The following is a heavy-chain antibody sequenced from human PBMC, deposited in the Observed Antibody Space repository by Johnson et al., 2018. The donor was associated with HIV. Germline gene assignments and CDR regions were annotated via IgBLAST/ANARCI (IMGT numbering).Heavy chain of an antibody. CDR3: ARERARQELGLDGAFDI. CDR1: GFTFSSYG. J-gene: IGHJ3*02. D-gene: IGHD6-13*01. Sequence: QVQLVESGGGVVQPGRSLRLSCAASGFTFSSYGMHWVRQAPGKGLEWVAVISYDGSNKYNADSVKGRFIISRDNSQNTLSLQMHSLRAEDTAVYYCARERARQELGLDGAFDIWGQGTMVTVSS. V-gene: IGHV3-30*03. CDR2: ISYDGSNK.